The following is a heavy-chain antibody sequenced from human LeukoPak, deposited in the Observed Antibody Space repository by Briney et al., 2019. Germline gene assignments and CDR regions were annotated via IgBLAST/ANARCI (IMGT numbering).Heavy chain of an antibody. D-gene: IGHD3-10*01. J-gene: IGHJ4*02. Sequence: GGSLRLSCGASGFTFSSYWMPWVRQAPGKGLVWISRINSDGSTTSYADSVKGRFTISRDNAKNTLYLQMNSLRAEDTAVYYCARGNYYGQDYWGQGALVTVSS. V-gene: IGHV3-74*01. CDR1: GFTFSSYW. CDR2: INSDGSTT. CDR3: ARGNYYGQDY.